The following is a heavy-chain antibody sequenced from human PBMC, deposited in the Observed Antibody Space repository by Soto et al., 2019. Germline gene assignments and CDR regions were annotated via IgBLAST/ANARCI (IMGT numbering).Heavy chain of an antibody. D-gene: IGHD6-13*01. CDR2: VWYDGRQK. V-gene: IGHV3-33*03. CDR1: GFTFTNYV. CDR3: ETEPVKSIWRIGSWGIDN. J-gene: IGHJ4*02. Sequence: QVHLVESGGGVVQPGRSLRLSCATSGFTFTNYVMHWVRQTPGKGLEWVANVWYDGRQKCYADLAKGRFTISRDNSENTVSLQINSLRVEDTAVYYGETEPVKSIWRIGSWGIDNWGQGTLVTVSS.